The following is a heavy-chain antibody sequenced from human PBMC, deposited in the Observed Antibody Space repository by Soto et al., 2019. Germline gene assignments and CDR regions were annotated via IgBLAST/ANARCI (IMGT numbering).Heavy chain of an antibody. CDR3: AKGWSYFDY. Sequence: QVQLVESGGGVVQPGRSLRLSCAASGFTFSSYGMHWVRQAPGKGLEWVAIISYDGSKKYYVDSVKGRFTTSRDNSKNTLYLQMNSLRAEDTAVYFCAKGWSYFDYWGQGTLVIVSS. D-gene: IGHD6-13*01. CDR1: GFTFSSYG. V-gene: IGHV3-30*18. CDR2: ISYDGSKK. J-gene: IGHJ4*02.